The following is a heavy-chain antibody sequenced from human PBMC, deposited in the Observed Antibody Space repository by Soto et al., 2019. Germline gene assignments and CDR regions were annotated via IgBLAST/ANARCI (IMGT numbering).Heavy chain of an antibody. CDR1: GYSFTSYW. V-gene: IGHV5-51*01. J-gene: IGHJ4*02. Sequence: PGESLKISCKGSGYSFTSYWIGWVRQMPGKGLEWMGMFYPSDSDTRYNPSFQGQVTMSADKSISTAYLQWSSLTASDAAMYYCARQAGYGSGWYEYWGQGTLVTVSS. CDR2: FYPSDSDT. D-gene: IGHD6-13*01. CDR3: ARQAGYGSGWYEY.